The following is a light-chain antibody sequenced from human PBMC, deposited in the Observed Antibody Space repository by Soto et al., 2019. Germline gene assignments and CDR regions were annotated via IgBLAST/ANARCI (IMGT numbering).Light chain of an antibody. J-gene: IGKJ1*01. CDR3: KVYGILPWT. V-gene: IGKV3-20*01. CDR2: SET. Sequence: ILLTHSSGPLSLSPRERPTLSCTPSQTVSTNYLAWYQYKRGQATRLIFHSETTRANAFPSRFSASGSGTDFTLNISGLQTEDLALYYCKVYGILPWTFGKGTKGEIK. CDR1: QTVSTNY.